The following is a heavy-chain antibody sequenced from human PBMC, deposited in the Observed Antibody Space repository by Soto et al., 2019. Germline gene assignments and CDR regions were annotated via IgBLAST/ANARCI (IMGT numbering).Heavy chain of an antibody. D-gene: IGHD3-22*01. CDR2: IIPIFGTA. CDR3: ARGVPYYYDSSSTEHDAFDI. V-gene: IGHV1-69*13. Sequence: SVKVSCKASGGTFSSYAISWVRQAPGQGLEWMGGIIPIFGTANYAQKFQGRVTTTADESTSTAYMELSSLRSEDTAVYYCARGVPYYYDSSSTEHDAFDIWGQGTMVTVSS. J-gene: IGHJ3*02. CDR1: GGTFSSYA.